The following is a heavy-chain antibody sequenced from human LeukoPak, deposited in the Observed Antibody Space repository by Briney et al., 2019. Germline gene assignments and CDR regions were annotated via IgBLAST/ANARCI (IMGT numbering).Heavy chain of an antibody. CDR1: GGSISSYY. CDR3: ASHRRSYDSSGFGPEFDY. V-gene: IGHV4-59*01. J-gene: IGHJ4*02. D-gene: IGHD3-22*01. Sequence: PSETLSLTCTVSGGSISSYYWSWIRQPPGKGLEWIGYIYYSGSTNYNPSLKSRVTISVDTSENQFSLKLSSVTAADTAVYYCASHRRSYDSSGFGPEFDYWGQGTLVTVSS. CDR2: IYYSGST.